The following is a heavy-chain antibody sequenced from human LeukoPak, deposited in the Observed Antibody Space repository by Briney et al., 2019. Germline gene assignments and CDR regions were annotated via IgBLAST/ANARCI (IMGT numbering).Heavy chain of an antibody. CDR2: MNPNSGNT. CDR1: GYTFTCYD. CDR3: ATRRYSSGYYYQRAFDI. V-gene: IGHV1-8*01. Sequence: ASVKVSCKASGYTFTCYDINWVRQATGQGLEWMGWMNPNSGNTGYAQKFQGRVTMTRNTSISTAYMELSSLRSEDTAVYYCATRRYSSGYYYQRAFDIWGQGTMVTVSS. D-gene: IGHD3-22*01. J-gene: IGHJ3*02.